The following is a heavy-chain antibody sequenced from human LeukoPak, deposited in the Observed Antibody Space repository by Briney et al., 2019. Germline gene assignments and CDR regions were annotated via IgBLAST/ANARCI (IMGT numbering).Heavy chain of an antibody. D-gene: IGHD6-13*01. V-gene: IGHV4-34*01. CDR2: INHSGST. Sequence: SETLSLTCAVYGGSFSGYYWSWIRQPPGKVLDWIGEINHSGSTNYNPSLKSRVTISVDTSKNQFSLKLSSVTAADTAVSHCARRRGWYSSSWSTNWFDPWGQGTLVTVSS. CDR3: ARRRGWYSSSWSTNWFDP. CDR1: GGSFSGYY. J-gene: IGHJ5*02.